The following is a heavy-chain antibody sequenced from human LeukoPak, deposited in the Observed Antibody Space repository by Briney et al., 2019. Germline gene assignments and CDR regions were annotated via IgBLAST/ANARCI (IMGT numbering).Heavy chain of an antibody. CDR2: ISGSGGHT. CDR1: GFTFSKYA. Sequence: GASLTLSCTPSGFTFSKYAMSWVRQAPGEGLECLSAISGSGGHTYYADSVKGRFTISRDNSKNTVFLQMNSLRAEDTAVYYCAKWGDYDVLTGYYVSDYWGQGTLVTASA. D-gene: IGHD3-9*01. V-gene: IGHV3-23*01. J-gene: IGHJ4*02. CDR3: AKWGDYDVLTGYYVSDY.